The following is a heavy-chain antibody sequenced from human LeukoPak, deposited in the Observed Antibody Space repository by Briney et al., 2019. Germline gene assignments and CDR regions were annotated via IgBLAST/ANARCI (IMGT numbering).Heavy chain of an antibody. Sequence: SETLSLTCAVSGGSISSGGYSWRWIRQPPGKGLEWIGYIYHSGSTYYNPSLKSRVTISVDRSKNQFSLKLSSVTAADTAVYYCARVAYSSSSPHFDYWGQGTLVTVSS. J-gene: IGHJ4*02. V-gene: IGHV4-30-2*01. CDR3: ARVAYSSSSPHFDY. CDR2: IYHSGST. D-gene: IGHD6-6*01. CDR1: GGSISSGGYS.